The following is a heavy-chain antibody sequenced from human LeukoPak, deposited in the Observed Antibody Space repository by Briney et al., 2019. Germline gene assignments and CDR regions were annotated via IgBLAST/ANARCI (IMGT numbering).Heavy chain of an antibody. D-gene: IGHD3-22*01. Sequence: PGGSLRLSCAASGFTFSSYAMSWVRQAPGKGLEWVSAVSGGGGNTYYADSVKGRFTISRDNSKNTLYVQMNSLRAEDTAVHYCAKLDDSSGDYYYWGQGTLVTVSS. CDR1: GFTFSSYA. CDR3: AKLDDSSGDYYY. CDR2: VSGGGGNT. J-gene: IGHJ4*02. V-gene: IGHV3-23*01.